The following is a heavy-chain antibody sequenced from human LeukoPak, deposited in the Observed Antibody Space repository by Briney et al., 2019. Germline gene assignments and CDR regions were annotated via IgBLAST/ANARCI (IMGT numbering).Heavy chain of an antibody. J-gene: IGHJ5*02. Sequence: GGSLRLFCAASGFTFISYAMSWVRQAPGKGLEWVSTISGSGESTLADSVKGRFTISRDHSKNPLYLQMNRLKAGDPAGYYCGELGGRYSGWFAPGGQGTLVIVP. V-gene: IGHV3-23*01. D-gene: IGHD5-12*01. CDR2: ISGSGEST. CDR3: GELGGRYSGWFAP. CDR1: GFTFISYA.